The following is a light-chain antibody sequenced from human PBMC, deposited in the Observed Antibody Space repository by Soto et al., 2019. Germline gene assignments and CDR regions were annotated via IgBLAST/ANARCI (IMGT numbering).Light chain of an antibody. CDR1: QSINSW. CDR3: QQYDSNPWT. J-gene: IGKJ1*01. V-gene: IGKV1-5*03. CDR2: KAS. Sequence: DLQMTQSPSTLSASVGDRVTITCRASQSINSWLAWYQQKPGKAPKLLIYKASSLESGVPSRFSGSGSGAEFTLTISSLQPDDFAIYYCQQYDSNPWTFGQGTKVEIK.